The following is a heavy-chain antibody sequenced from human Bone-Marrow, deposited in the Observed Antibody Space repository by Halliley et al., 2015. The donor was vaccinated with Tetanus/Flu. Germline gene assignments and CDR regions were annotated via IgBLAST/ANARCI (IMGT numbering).Heavy chain of an antibody. CDR2: INHRGST. V-gene: IGHV4-34*01. CDR1: GGSFSSYY. CDR3: ASSGWYRGY. D-gene: IGHD6-19*01. J-gene: IGHJ4*02. Sequence: TLSLTCAVYGGSFSSYYWSWIRQPPGKGLEWIGEINHRGSTTYNPSLKSRVTISMDTSKNQFSLKMHSVTAADTAVYFCASSGWYRGYWGQGTLVTVSS.